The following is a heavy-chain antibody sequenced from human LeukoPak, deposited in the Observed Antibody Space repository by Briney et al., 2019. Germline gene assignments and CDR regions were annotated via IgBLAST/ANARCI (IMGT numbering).Heavy chain of an antibody. CDR1: GGSISSYY. Sequence: SETLSLTCTVSGGSISSYYWSWIRQPPGKGLEWIGYIYYSGSTNYNPSLKSRVTISVDMSKNQFSLKLSSVTAADTAVYYCARGCSSTSCYAGGAFDIWGQGTMVTVSS. CDR3: ARGCSSTSCYAGGAFDI. V-gene: IGHV4-59*01. CDR2: IYYSGST. J-gene: IGHJ3*02. D-gene: IGHD2-2*01.